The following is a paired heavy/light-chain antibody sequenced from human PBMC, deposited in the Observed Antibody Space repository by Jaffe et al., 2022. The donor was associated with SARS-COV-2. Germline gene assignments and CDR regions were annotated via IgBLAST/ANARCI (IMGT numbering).Heavy chain of an antibody. Sequence: EVQLLASGGGLVQPGGSLRLSCAASGFTFSSYAMSWVRQAPGKGLEWVSVISGSSGSTYYADSVKGRFTISRDNSKNTLYLQMNSLRAEDTAVYYCAKGGRIGYNYGYVNYWGQGTLVTVSS. CDR3: AKGGRIGYNYGYVNY. D-gene: IGHD5-18*01. J-gene: IGHJ4*02. V-gene: IGHV3-23*01. CDR2: ISGSSGST. CDR1: GFTFSSYA.
Light chain of an antibody. CDR2: AAS. CDR1: QGISNY. J-gene: IGKJ4*01. Sequence: DIQMTQSPSSLSASVGDRVTITCRASQGISNYLAWYQQKPGKVPELLIYAASTLQVGVPSRFSGGGSGTDYTLTITSLQPEDVATYYCQKYSSAPLTFGGGTKVEIK. V-gene: IGKV1-27*01. CDR3: QKYSSAPLT.